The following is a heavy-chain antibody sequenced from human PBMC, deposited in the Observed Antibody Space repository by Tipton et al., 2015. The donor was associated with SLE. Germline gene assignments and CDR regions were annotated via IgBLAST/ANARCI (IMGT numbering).Heavy chain of an antibody. J-gene: IGHJ4*02. V-gene: IGHV3-48*01. CDR2: ISSSSSTI. D-gene: IGHD2-8*01. CDR1: GFTFSSYS. Sequence: SLRLSCAASGFTFSSYSMNWVRQAPGKGLEWVSYISSSSSTIYYADSVKGRFTISRDNSKNTLYLQMNSLRAEDTAVYYCASSTNGVFYYWGQGTLVTVSS. CDR3: ASSTNGVFYY.